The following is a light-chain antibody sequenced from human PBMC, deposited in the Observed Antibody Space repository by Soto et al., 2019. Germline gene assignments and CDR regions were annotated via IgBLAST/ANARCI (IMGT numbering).Light chain of an antibody. CDR3: QQYNNWPQA. CDR2: GAS. J-gene: IGKJ4*01. V-gene: IGKV3-15*01. CDR1: QSVSSN. Sequence: EIVMTQSPATLSVSPGERATLSCRASQSVSSNLAWYQQKPGQAPRLLIYGASTRATGIPARFSGSGSGTELPLTISSLQSEDFAVYYCQQYNNWPQAFGGGTKVEIK.